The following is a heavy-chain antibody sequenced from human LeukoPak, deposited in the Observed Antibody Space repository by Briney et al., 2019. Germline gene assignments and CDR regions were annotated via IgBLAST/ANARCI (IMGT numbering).Heavy chain of an antibody. CDR2: ISSSGSTI. CDR1: GFTFSSYE. D-gene: IGHD5-18*01. Sequence: TGGSLRLSCAASGFTFSSYEMNWVRQAPGKGLEWVSYISSSGSTIYYADSVKGRFTISRDNSKNTVYLQMNSLRAEDTAVYYCAKGKTWDTAMAFDYWGQGTLVTVSS. CDR3: AKGKTWDTAMAFDY. V-gene: IGHV3-48*03. J-gene: IGHJ4*02.